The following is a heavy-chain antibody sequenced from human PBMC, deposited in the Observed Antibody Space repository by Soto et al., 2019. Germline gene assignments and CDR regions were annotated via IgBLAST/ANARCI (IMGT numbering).Heavy chain of an antibody. Sequence: PSETQSLTCTVSGGSISSYSGSWIRQRPGKGLEWIGYIYYSGSTNYNPSLKSRDTISVDTSKSQFSLRLGSVSTADTAVYFCALVIQASWSGSLNWFDLWGQGTLVTVSS. CDR1: GGSISSYS. J-gene: IGHJ5*02. D-gene: IGHD3-3*01. CDR3: ALVIQASWSGSLNWFDL. CDR2: IYYSGST. V-gene: IGHV4-59*01.